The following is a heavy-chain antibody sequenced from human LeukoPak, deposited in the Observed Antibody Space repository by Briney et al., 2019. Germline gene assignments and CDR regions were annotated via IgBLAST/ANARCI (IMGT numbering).Heavy chain of an antibody. V-gene: IGHV3-7*05. CDR3: ARTILAP. J-gene: IGHJ5*02. D-gene: IGHD3-3*01. CDR1: GFTFGNYW. CDR2: IKQDGSDK. Sequence: GGSLRLSCAASGFTFGNYWIGWVRQAPGKGLEWLAIIKQDGSDKYYVDSVKGRFTISRDNTKKALSLQMNSLRSEDTAIYYCARTILAPWGQGTLVIVSS.